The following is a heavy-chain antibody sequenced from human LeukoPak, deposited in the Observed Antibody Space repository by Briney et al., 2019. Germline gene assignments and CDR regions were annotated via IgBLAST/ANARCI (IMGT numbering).Heavy chain of an antibody. CDR2: ISYSENT. J-gene: IGHJ4*02. V-gene: IGHV4-39*01. CDR1: GGSIRSSSFY. Sequence: PSETLSLTCTVSGGSIRSSSFYWVWIRQPPGEGLEWIGTISYSENTYYNPSLKSRITISVDTSQYQISLKLSSVTAADTAVYYCTRQEVGTTMVYWGQGTLVTVSS. D-gene: IGHD5-18*01. CDR3: TRQEVGTTMVY.